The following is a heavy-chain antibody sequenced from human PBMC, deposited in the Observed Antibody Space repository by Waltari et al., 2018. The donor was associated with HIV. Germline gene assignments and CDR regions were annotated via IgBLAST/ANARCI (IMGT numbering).Heavy chain of an antibody. V-gene: IGHV3-30-3*01. CDR2: ISYDGSNK. Sequence: QVQLVESGGGVVQPGRSLRLSCAASGFTFSSYAMHWVRQAQGKGLERVAVISYDGSNKYYADSVKGRLTISRDNSKNTLYLQMNSLRAEDTAVYYCARDIGDYGDYYFDYWGQGTLVTVSS. CDR1: GFTFSSYA. D-gene: IGHD4-17*01. CDR3: ARDIGDYGDYYFDY. J-gene: IGHJ4*02.